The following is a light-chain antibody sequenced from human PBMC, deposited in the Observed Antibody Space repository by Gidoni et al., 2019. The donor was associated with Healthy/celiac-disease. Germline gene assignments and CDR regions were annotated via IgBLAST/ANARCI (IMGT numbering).Light chain of an antibody. Sequence: DIQLTQSPSSLSASVGARVTITCRVSQGISSYLTWYRQKPGKVPKLLIYSASNFQSGVPSRLSGSGSGTDFTLTVSSLQAEGVATYYGQRTYNAGTWTFGQGTKVESK. V-gene: IGKV1-27*01. J-gene: IGKJ1*01. CDR3: QRTYNAGTWT. CDR1: QGISSY. CDR2: SAS.